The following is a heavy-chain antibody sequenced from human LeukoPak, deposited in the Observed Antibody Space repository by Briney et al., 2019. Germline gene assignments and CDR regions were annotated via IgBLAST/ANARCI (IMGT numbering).Heavy chain of an antibody. J-gene: IGHJ4*02. V-gene: IGHV1-3*01. CDR1: GYTFTSYA. Sequence: GASVKVSCKASGYTFTSYAMHWVRQAPGQRLEWMGWINAGNGNTKYSQTFQGRVTITRDTSASTAYMEMRSLRSEDTAVYYCARSDSSETFDYWGQGALVTVSS. D-gene: IGHD6-19*01. CDR2: INAGNGNT. CDR3: ARSDSSETFDY.